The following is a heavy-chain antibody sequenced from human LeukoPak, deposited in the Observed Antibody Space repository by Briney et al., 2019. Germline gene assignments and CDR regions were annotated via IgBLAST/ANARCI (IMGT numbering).Heavy chain of an antibody. J-gene: IGHJ6*03. D-gene: IGHD2-15*01. CDR2: ISTIGIT. Sequence: PSETLSLTCTVSSGSISSSNYYWSWIRQPAGKGLEWVGRISTIGITNYNPSLNSRVTISIDTSKNQFSLKLSSVTAADTAVYYCARDGCGGSCFHYYYYYMDVWSKGTTVTISS. CDR1: SGSISSSNYY. CDR3: ARDGCGGSCFHYYYYYMDV. V-gene: IGHV4-61*02.